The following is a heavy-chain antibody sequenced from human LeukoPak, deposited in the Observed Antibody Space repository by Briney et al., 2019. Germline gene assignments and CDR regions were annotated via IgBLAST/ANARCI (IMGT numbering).Heavy chain of an antibody. Sequence: GASVKVSCKASGYTFTGYYIQWVRQAPGQGLEWMGWINPNNGDTNYAQEFQGRATMTRDTSISTAYMELSRLRSDDTAVYYCARDWYSGNSDYFDYWGQGTQVTVSS. V-gene: IGHV1-2*02. CDR3: ARDWYSGNSDYFDY. CDR2: INPNNGDT. J-gene: IGHJ4*02. D-gene: IGHD1-26*01. CDR1: GYTFTGYY.